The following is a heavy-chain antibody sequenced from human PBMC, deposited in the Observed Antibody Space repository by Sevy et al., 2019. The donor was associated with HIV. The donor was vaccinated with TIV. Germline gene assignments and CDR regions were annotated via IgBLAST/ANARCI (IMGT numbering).Heavy chain of an antibody. CDR2: ISYDGSNK. Sequence: GGSLRLSCAASGFTFSSYGMHWVRQAPGKGLEWVAVISYDGSNKYYADSVKGRFTISRDNSKNTLYLQMNSLRAEDTAVYYCARDPTYSSGWYGVLRYFYYGMDVWGQGTTVTVSS. CDR3: ARDPTYSSGWYGVLRYFYYGMDV. V-gene: IGHV3-30*03. J-gene: IGHJ6*02. CDR1: GFTFSSYG. D-gene: IGHD6-19*01.